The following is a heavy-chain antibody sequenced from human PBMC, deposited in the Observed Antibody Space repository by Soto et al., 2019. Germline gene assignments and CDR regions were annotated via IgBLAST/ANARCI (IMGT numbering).Heavy chain of an antibody. CDR1: GFTFSNYA. CDR2: ISFDGINR. V-gene: IGHV3-30*18. J-gene: IGHJ4*02. D-gene: IGHD2-15*01. Sequence: QVQLVESGGGGVQPGGSLRLSCAASGFTFSNYAMHWVRQAPGKGLEWVAIISFDGINRFYRDSVKGRFTISRDNSKNTLYLEMSSLRAEDTAVYFCAKDLSYCSGGSCYQHDGSDNWGQGDLGTVSS. CDR3: AKDLSYCSGGSCYQHDGSDN.